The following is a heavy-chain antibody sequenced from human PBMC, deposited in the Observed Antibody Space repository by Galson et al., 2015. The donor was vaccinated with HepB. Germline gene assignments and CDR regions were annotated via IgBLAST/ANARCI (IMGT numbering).Heavy chain of an antibody. D-gene: IGHD6-13*01. Sequence: SVKVSCKASGYTFTSYAMHWVRQAPGQRLEWMGWINAGNGNTKYSQKFQGRVTITRDTSASTAYMELSSLRSEDTAVYYCARDLWYRRYYYYYGMDVWGQGTTVTVSS. CDR1: GYTFTSYA. CDR3: ARDLWYRRYYYYYGMDV. J-gene: IGHJ6*02. CDR2: INAGNGNT. V-gene: IGHV1-3*01.